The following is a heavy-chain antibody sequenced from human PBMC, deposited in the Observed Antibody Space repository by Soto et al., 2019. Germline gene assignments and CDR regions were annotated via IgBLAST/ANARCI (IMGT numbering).Heavy chain of an antibody. J-gene: IGHJ4*02. Sequence: VGSLRLSCAASGFTFSSSWMYWFRQGPGKGLVWVSGISGDGDSTTHADSVKGRFTISRNNAKNTLYLQMNSLIVEDTALYYCARAGLLASGDYWGQGTLVNVSS. CDR3: ARAGLLASGDY. V-gene: IGHV3-74*01. D-gene: IGHD1-26*01. CDR1: GFTFSSSW. CDR2: ISGDGDST.